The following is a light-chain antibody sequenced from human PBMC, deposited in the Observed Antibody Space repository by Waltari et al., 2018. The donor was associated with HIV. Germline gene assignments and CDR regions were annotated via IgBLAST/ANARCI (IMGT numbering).Light chain of an antibody. CDR2: EVS. J-gene: IGLJ2*01. V-gene: IGLV2-23*02. Sequence: QSALPQPASVSGSPGQSITISCTGTSSDVGGYTLVSWYQQHPGKAPKLMIYEVSKRPSGVSNRFSGSKSGNTASLTISGLQAEDEADYYCCAYAGSTTYVIFGGGTKLTVL. CDR3: CAYAGSTTYVI. CDR1: SSDVGGYTL.